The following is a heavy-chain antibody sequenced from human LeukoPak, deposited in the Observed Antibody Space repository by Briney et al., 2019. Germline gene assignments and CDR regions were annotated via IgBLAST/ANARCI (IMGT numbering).Heavy chain of an antibody. Sequence: PSETLSLTCTVSAGSFISSSHHWGWIRQSPGKGLEWIGSVYYGRTTYYNPSLDGRVTVSLDTSANQFSLQLNSVTDADTAVYYCVRHDGRGGATMGAFDSWGQGSLVTASS. V-gene: IGHV4-39*01. CDR1: AGSFISSSHH. D-gene: IGHD5-12*01. J-gene: IGHJ5*01. CDR2: VYYGRTT. CDR3: VRHDGRGGATMGAFDS.